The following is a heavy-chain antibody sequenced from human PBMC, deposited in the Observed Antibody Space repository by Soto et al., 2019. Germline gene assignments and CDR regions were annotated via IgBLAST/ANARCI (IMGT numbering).Heavy chain of an antibody. CDR3: ARGAAYCGGDCYLDDAFDI. J-gene: IGHJ3*02. D-gene: IGHD2-21*02. CDR1: GFTFSSYG. V-gene: IGHV3-33*01. CDR2: IWYDGSNK. Sequence: GGSLRLSCAASGFTFSSYGMHWVRQAPGKGLEWVAVIWYDGSNKYYADSVKGRFTISRDNSKNTLYLQMNSLRAEDTAVYYCARGAAYCGGDCYLDDAFDIWGQGTMVTVSS.